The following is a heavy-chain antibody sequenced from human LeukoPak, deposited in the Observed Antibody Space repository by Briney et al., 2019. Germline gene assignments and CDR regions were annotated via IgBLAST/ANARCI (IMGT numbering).Heavy chain of an antibody. J-gene: IGHJ6*04. CDR1: GFTFSTFW. CDR3: AELGITMIGGV. D-gene: IGHD3-10*02. V-gene: IGHV3-7*01. Sequence: GGSLRLSCAASGFTFSTFWMSWVRLAPGKGLEWVANIKEDGSEKYYVGSVEGRFTISRDNAKNSLYLQMNSLRAEDTAVYYCAELGITMIGGVWGKGTTVTISS. CDR2: IKEDGSEK.